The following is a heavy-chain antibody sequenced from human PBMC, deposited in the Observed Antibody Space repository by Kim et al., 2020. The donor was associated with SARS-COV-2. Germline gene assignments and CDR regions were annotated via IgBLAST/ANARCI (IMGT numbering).Heavy chain of an antibody. J-gene: IGHJ4*02. CDR2: INPSGGST. Sequence: ASVKVSCKASGYTFTSYYMHWVRQAPGQGLEWMGIINPSGGSTSYAQKFQGRVTMTRDTSTSTVYMELSSLRSEDTAVYYCARGTGNYYDSSGYHYFDYWGQGTLVTVSS. V-gene: IGHV1-46*01. CDR3: ARGTGNYYDSSGYHYFDY. D-gene: IGHD3-22*01. CDR1: GYTFTSYY.